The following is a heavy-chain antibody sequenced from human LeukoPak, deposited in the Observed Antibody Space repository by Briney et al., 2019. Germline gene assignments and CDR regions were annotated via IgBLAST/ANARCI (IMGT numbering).Heavy chain of an antibody. CDR2: INSDGSDT. Sequence: PGGSLRLSSAVSGFTFRNHWMHGVRQAPGKGLVWVARINSDGSDTSHADSVESRFTISRDNAKDTLYLQMNSLRVEDTAVYYCARNNWGIDYWGQGTLVAVSS. CDR1: GFTFRNHW. CDR3: ARNNWGIDY. D-gene: IGHD7-27*01. V-gene: IGHV3-74*01. J-gene: IGHJ4*02.